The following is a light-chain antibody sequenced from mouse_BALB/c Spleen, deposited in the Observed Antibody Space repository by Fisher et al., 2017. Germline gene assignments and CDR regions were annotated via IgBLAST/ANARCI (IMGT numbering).Light chain of an antibody. CDR1: SSISSNY. Sequence: DIVITQTPTTMAASPGEKITITCSASSSISSNYLHWYQQKPGSSPKLWIYSTSNLASGVPARFSGSGSGTSYSLTISRMEAEDAATYYCQQRSSYPLTFGAGTKLELK. V-gene: IGKV4-91*01. J-gene: IGKJ5*01. CDR2: STS. CDR3: QQRSSYPLT.